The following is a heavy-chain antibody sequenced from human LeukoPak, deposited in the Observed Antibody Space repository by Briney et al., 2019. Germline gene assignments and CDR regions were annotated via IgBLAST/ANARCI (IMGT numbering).Heavy chain of an antibody. V-gene: IGHV3-48*02. Sequence: GGSLRLSCAATGFTFSSYSMKWVRQAPGKGLEWISYISSGSSTIHYADSVKGRFTISRDNAENSLYLQMNSLRDEDTAVYYCARGVRASTGNYWFAPWGQGTLVTVSS. CDR2: ISSGSSTI. CDR1: GFTFSSYS. CDR3: ARGVRASTGNYWFAP. J-gene: IGHJ5*02. D-gene: IGHD3-9*01.